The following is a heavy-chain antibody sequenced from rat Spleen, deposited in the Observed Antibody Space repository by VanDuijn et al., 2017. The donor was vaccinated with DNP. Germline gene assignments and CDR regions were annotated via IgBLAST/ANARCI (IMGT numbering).Heavy chain of an antibody. V-gene: IGHV5-31*01. Sequence: EVQLVESGGGPVQPGRSLKLSCVASGFIFSNYWMTWLRQAPGKGLEWVASLSSTGDNTYYSYSVKGRFSLSRDNAKSTLYLQVSSRRSEETATYYCTSNPHIRTAAPFDYWGQGVMVTVSS. J-gene: IGHJ2*01. CDR3: TSNPHIRTAAPFDY. D-gene: IGHD3-8*01. CDR2: LSSTGDNT. CDR1: GFIFSNYW.